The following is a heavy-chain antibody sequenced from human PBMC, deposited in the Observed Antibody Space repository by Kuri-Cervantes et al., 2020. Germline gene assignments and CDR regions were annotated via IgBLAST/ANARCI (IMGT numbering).Heavy chain of an antibody. CDR2: ISYDGSNK. Sequence: GGSLRLSCAASGFTFSSYAMHWVRQAPGKGLEWVAVISYDGSNKYYANSVKGRFTISRDNSKNTLYLQMNSLRAEDTAVYYCARDGPDSSSGDYWGQGTLVTVSS. CDR3: ARDGPDSSSGDY. CDR1: GFTFSSYA. D-gene: IGHD3-22*01. J-gene: IGHJ4*02. V-gene: IGHV3-30-3*01.